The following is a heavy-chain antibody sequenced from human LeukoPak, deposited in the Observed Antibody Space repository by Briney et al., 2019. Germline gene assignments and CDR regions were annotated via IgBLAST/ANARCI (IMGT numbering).Heavy chain of an antibody. Sequence: PGGSLRLSCTVSGFTVSSNSMSWVRQAPGKGLEWVSFIYSDNTHYSDSVKGRFTISRDNSKNIVYLQMNSLRAEDTAVYYCARPDNYGYYFEYWGQGTLVTVSS. CDR2: IYSDNT. CDR3: ARPDNYGYYFEY. V-gene: IGHV3-53*01. D-gene: IGHD5-18*01. CDR1: GFTVSSNS. J-gene: IGHJ4*02.